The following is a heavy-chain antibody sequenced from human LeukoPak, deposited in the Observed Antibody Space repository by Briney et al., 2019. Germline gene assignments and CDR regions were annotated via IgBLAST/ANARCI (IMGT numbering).Heavy chain of an antibody. CDR1: GGSVRSDISH. D-gene: IGHD6-13*01. CDR3: ARNRRWYATDV. J-gene: IGHJ6*02. V-gene: IGHV4-61*01. CDR2: VDYSGSA. Sequence: SETLSLTCSVSGGSVRSDISHWSWIRQPPGKGLEWIGYVDYSGSANYNPSLESRVTMSLDNSKNQFSLELTSVTAADTAVYYCARNRRWYATDVWGQGAAVTVSS.